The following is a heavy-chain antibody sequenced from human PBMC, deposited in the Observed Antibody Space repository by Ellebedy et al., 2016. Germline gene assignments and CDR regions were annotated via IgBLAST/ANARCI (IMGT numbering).Heavy chain of an antibody. Sequence: GESLKISCAVSGFTFSSYSMNWVRQAPGKGLEWVSYISSSSSTIYYADSVKGRFTISRDNAKNSLYLQMNSLRDEDTAVYYCARARGGYCTNGVCYNPPYFDYWGQGTLVTVSS. CDR3: ARARGGYCTNGVCYNPPYFDY. CDR1: GFTFSSYS. V-gene: IGHV3-48*02. D-gene: IGHD2-8*01. CDR2: ISSSSSTI. J-gene: IGHJ4*02.